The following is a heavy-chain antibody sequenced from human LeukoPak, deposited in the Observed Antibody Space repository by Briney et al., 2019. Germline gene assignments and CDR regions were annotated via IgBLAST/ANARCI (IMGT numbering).Heavy chain of an antibody. V-gene: IGHV3-7*01. CDR1: GFTSSSYW. CDR2: IKQDGSEK. Sequence: PGGSLRLSCAASGFTSSSYWMSWVRQAPGKGLEWVANIKQDGSEKYYVDSVKGRFTISRDNAKNPLYLQMNSLRAEDTAVYYCARVYRSSSGYCFDYWGQGTLVTVSP. CDR3: ARVYRSSSGYCFDY. D-gene: IGHD6-6*01. J-gene: IGHJ4*02.